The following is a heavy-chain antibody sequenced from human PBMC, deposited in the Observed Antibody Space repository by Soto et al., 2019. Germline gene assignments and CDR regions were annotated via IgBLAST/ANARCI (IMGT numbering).Heavy chain of an antibody. D-gene: IGHD3-10*01. J-gene: IGHJ4*02. CDR3: SRLLRNNRGTPFDY. V-gene: IGHV3-49*03. Sequence: EVQLVESGGGLEHPGQSLRLSCTGFGFSFGDYAIIWFRQAPGKGPEWVGFISSKRYGGAAEYATSVKGRFTISRDDSKSIAYLQMNSLKIDDTAVYHCSRLLRNNRGTPFDYWGQGTQVTVSS. CDR2: ISSKRYGGAA. CDR1: GFSFGDYA.